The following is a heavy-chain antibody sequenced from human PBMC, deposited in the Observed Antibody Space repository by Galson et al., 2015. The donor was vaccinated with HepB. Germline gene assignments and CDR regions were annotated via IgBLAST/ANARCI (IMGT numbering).Heavy chain of an antibody. V-gene: IGHV3-30*18. CDR3: AKDGRYSSSWGYYFDY. CDR2: ISYDGSNK. CDR1: GFTFSSYG. D-gene: IGHD6-13*01. Sequence: SLRLSCAASGFTFSSYGMHWVRQAPGKGLEWVAVISYDGSNKYYADSVKGRFTISRDNSKNTLYLQMNSLRAEDTAVYYCAKDGRYSSSWGYYFDYWGQGTLVTVSS. J-gene: IGHJ4*02.